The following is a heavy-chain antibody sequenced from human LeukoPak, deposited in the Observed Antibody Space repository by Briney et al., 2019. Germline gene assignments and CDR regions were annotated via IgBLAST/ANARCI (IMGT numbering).Heavy chain of an antibody. CDR1: GYTFTSYG. J-gene: IGHJ3*02. V-gene: IGHV1-18*01. CDR2: ISGYNGNT. Sequence: GASVKVSCKASGYTFTSYGITWVRQAPGQGPEWMGWISGYNGNTNYAQKLQGRVTMTTDTSTSTAYMELRSLRSDDTAVYYCARDTHRTSDAFDIWGQGTMVTVSS. CDR3: ARDTHRTSDAFDI.